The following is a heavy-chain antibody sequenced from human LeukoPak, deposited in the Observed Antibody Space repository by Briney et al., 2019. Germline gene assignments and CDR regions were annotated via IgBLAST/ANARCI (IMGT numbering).Heavy chain of an antibody. CDR2: IRYDGSNQ. J-gene: IGHJ4*02. CDR3: AKDMGYNTGWTRFDY. D-gene: IGHD6-19*01. CDR1: GFTFSSYG. V-gene: IGHV3-30*02. Sequence: QAGGSLRLSCAASGFTFSSYGMHWVRQAPGKGLEWVAFIRYDGSNQYYADSVKGRFTISRGSSKNTLYLQMNSLRGDDTAVYYCAKDMGYNTGWTRFDYWGQGTLVTVSS.